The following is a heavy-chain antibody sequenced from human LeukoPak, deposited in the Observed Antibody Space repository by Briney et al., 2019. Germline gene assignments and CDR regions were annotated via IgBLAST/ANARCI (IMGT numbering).Heavy chain of an antibody. Sequence: SETLSLTCTVSGGSISSYYWSWIRQPPGKGLEWIGYIYYSGSTNYNPSLKSRVTISVDTSKNQFSLKLSSVTAADTAVYYCAREWSVIRGWDYGSTTGFDPWGQGTLVTVSS. D-gene: IGHD3-10*01. CDR3: AREWSVIRGWDYGSTTGFDP. V-gene: IGHV4-59*12. CDR1: GGSISSYY. CDR2: IYYSGST. J-gene: IGHJ5*02.